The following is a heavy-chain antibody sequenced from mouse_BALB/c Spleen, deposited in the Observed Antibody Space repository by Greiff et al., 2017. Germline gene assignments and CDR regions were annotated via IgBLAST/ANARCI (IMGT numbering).Heavy chain of an antibody. CDR1: GYSITSVFY. J-gene: IGHJ2*01. D-gene: IGHD2-3*01. CDR3: ARCDGYYYFDY. CDR2: ISYDGSN. V-gene: IGHV3-6*02. Sequence: ASGPGLVKPSQSLSLTCSVTGYSITSVFYWNWIRQFPGNKLEWMGYISYDGSNNYNPSLKNRISITRDTSKNQFFLKLNSVTTEDTATYYCARCDGYYYFDYWGQGTTLTVSS.